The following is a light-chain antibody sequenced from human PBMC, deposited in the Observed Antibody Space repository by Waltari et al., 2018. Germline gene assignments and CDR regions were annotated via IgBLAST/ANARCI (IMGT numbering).Light chain of an antibody. CDR1: TSDIGGYNY. CDR3: SSYTSSSTFV. V-gene: IGLV2-14*03. Sequence: QSALTQPASVSGSPGPSITIPCPGPTSDIGGYNYVSWYQHHPGKTPQPMIYDVNQRPSGDSDRFSGSKSGNTASLTISGLQAEDEADYYCSSYTSSSTFVFGTGTKVTVL. J-gene: IGLJ1*01. CDR2: DVN.